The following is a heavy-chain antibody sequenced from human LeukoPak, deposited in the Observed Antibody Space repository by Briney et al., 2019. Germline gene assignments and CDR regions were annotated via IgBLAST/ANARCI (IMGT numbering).Heavy chain of an antibody. CDR3: AKDDGGATWGYYFDY. CDR1: GFTFSSYG. D-gene: IGHD3-16*01. J-gene: IGHJ4*02. V-gene: IGHV3-23*01. Sequence: PGGSLRLSCAASGFTFSSYGMHWVRQAPGKGLEWVSAISGSGGSTYYADSVKGRFTISRDSSKNTLFLQMNSLRAEDTAVYYCAKDDGGATWGYYFDYWGQGTLVTVSS. CDR2: ISGSGGST.